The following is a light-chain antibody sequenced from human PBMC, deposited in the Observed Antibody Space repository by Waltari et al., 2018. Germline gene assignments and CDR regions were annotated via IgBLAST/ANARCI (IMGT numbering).Light chain of an antibody. CDR1: SSNIGAGYD. CDR3: QSSDSSLRAV. V-gene: IGLV1-40*01. J-gene: IGLJ2*01. Sequence: QSVLPQPHSVSGAPGQRISISCTGTSSNIGAGYDVHWYQQLPGAAPKLLIYGTTNRPSGVPDRFSGSKSGSSASLAITGLRPEDEADYYCQSSDSSLRAVFGGGTKVTVL. CDR2: GTT.